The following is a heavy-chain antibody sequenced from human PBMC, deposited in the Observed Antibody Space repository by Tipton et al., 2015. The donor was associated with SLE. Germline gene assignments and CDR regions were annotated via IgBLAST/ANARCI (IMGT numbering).Heavy chain of an antibody. V-gene: IGHV4-38-2*01. CDR2: ISHRGNT. Sequence: TLSLTCVVSGDSLSSAYFWGWIRQPPGKGLEWIGSISHRGNTYYNPSLKSRVSISVDTSQNQFSLNLNSVTAAGTAVYYCARPFTYCGGDCSPFAFDIWGQGTLVTVSS. D-gene: IGHD2-21*02. CDR3: ARPFTYCGGDCSPFAFDI. CDR1: GDSLSSAYF. J-gene: IGHJ3*02.